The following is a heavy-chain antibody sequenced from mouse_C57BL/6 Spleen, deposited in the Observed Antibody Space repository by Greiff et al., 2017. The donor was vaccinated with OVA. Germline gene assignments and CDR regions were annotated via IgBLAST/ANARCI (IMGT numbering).Heavy chain of an antibody. CDR1: GFTFSDYY. CDR2: ISNGGGST. Sequence: EVNVVESGGGLVQPGGSLKLSCAASGFTFSDYYMYWVRQTPEKRLVWVAYISNGGGSTYYPDTVKGRFTISRDNAKNTLYLQMSRLKSEDTAMYYCARGGSLYYYAMDYWGQGTSVTVSS. J-gene: IGHJ4*01. CDR3: ARGGSLYYYAMDY. D-gene: IGHD6-1*01. V-gene: IGHV5-12*01.